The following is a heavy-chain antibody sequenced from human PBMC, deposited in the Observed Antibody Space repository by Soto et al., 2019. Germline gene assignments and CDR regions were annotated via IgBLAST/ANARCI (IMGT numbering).Heavy chain of an antibody. CDR2: IKSKTDGGTT. D-gene: IGHD6-13*01. CDR3: TTQPRGSSWYDY. V-gene: IGHV3-15*01. J-gene: IGHJ4*02. CDR1: GFTFSNAW. Sequence: EVQLVESGGGLVKPGGSLRLSCAASGFTFSNAWMSWVRQAPGKGLEWVGRIKSKTDGGTTDYAAPVKGRFTISREDAKSTLYLQMNSLKTQETAVDYCTTQPRGSSWYDYWGQGTLVTDSS.